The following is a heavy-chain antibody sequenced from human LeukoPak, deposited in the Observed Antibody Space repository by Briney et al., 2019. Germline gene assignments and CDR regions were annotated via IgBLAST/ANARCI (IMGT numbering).Heavy chain of an antibody. V-gene: IGHV3-53*01. CDR3: ARGDDSGYYDYFDY. D-gene: IGHD3-22*01. J-gene: IGHJ4*02. CDR1: GFTVDSNY. Sequence: GGSLRLSCAASGFTVDSNYLSWVRQAPGKGLEWVSTIYTGGNTYYAASVKGRFTISRDFSKNTVFLHMNSLRAEDTAMYYCARGDDSGYYDYFDYWGQGALITVSS. CDR2: IYTGGNT.